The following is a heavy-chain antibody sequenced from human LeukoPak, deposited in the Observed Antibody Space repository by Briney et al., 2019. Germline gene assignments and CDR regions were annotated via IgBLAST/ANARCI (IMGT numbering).Heavy chain of an antibody. CDR2: FDPEDGET. CDR1: VYTLTELS. Sequence: ASVTVSCMLSVYTLTELSMHWVRQAPGNGVEWGVGFDPEDGETIYTQTFQGRVTVTEDTSTDTAYMELNSRISEDTAVYYCATVRLQYYDSSGYLQHWGQGTLVTDSP. J-gene: IGHJ1*01. CDR3: ATVRLQYYDSSGYLQH. V-gene: IGHV1-24*01. D-gene: IGHD3-22*01.